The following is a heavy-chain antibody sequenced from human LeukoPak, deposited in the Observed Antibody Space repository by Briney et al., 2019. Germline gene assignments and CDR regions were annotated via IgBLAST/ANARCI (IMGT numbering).Heavy chain of an antibody. CDR2: IYSGGST. V-gene: IGHV3-53*01. CDR1: GFTVSDNY. Sequence: GGSLRLSCAASGFTVSDNYMSWVRQAPGKGLEWVSVIYSGGSTYYADSVKGRFTISRDNSKNTLYLQMNSLRAEDTAVYYCARPRFRSYWYFDLWGRGTLVTVSS. D-gene: IGHD3-10*01. CDR3: ARPRFRSYWYFDL. J-gene: IGHJ2*01.